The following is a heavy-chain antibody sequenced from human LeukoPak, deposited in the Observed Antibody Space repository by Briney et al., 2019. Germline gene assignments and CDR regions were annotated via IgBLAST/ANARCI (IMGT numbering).Heavy chain of an antibody. CDR1: GYSISSGYY. Sequence: SETLSLTCTVSGYSISSGYYWGWIRQPPGKGLEWIGSIYHSGSTYYNPSLKSRVTISVDTSKNQFSLKLSSVTAADTAVYYCARRTGGIDYWGQGTLVTVSS. CDR2: IYHSGST. D-gene: IGHD7-27*01. V-gene: IGHV4-38-2*02. CDR3: ARRTGGIDY. J-gene: IGHJ4*02.